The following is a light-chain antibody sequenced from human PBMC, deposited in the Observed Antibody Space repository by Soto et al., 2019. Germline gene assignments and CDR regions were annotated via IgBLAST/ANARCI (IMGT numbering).Light chain of an antibody. J-gene: IGLJ2*01. CDR3: QAWDSSVI. CDR1: KLGYKY. CDR2: EDN. V-gene: IGLV3-1*01. Sequence: SYELTQPPSVSVSPGQTASMTCSGDKLGYKYASWYQQKPGQSPVLVIYEDNKRPSGIPERFSGSNSGNTATLTISGTQAMDEADYYCQAWDSSVIFGGGTKVTVL.